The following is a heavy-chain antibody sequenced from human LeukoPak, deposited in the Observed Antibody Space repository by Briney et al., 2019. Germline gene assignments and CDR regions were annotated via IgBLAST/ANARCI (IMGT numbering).Heavy chain of an antibody. CDR2: ITPHNGGT. J-gene: IGHJ5*02. V-gene: IGHV1-2*02. Sequence: ASVKVSCKASGYSFTGYYIHWVRQAPGQGLEWMGWITPHNGGTNYAQKFQGGVTMTRDTSISTAYMELSRLRSDDTAVYYCARTKTLYPGWFDPWGQGTLVTVSS. CDR3: ARTKTLYPGWFDP. D-gene: IGHD2-8*01. CDR1: GYSFTGYY.